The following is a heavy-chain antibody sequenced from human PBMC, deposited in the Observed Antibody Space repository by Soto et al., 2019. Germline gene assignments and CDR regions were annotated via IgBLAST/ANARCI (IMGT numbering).Heavy chain of an antibody. CDR2: INSGSSTI. V-gene: IGHV3-48*02. Sequence: EMQLVESGGGLIQPGGSLRLSCAVSGLTFTGYSMNWVRQAPGKGLEWVSFINSGSSTIFYADSVKGRFTISRDNAKSSLYLEMNSLRDEDTAVYYCARVGGATMATMYFDPWGQGTLVTVSS. CDR1: GLTFTGYS. D-gene: IGHD5-12*01. CDR3: ARVGGATMATMYFDP. J-gene: IGHJ4*02.